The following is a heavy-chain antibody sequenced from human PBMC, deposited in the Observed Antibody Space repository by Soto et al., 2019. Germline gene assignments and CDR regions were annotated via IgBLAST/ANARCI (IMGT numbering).Heavy chain of an antibody. CDR3: ARVLSPRDYGDLIQWDY. Sequence: QVQLVQSGAELKKPGASVKVSCKASGYIFTSYGISWVRQAPGQGLEWMGWVSVYNGNTNYAQKVQGRVTMTTDTSTSTVYMELRSLRSDDTAVYYCARVLSPRDYGDLIQWDYWGQGTLVTVSS. V-gene: IGHV1-18*01. CDR2: VSVYNGNT. D-gene: IGHD4-17*01. J-gene: IGHJ4*02. CDR1: GYIFTSYG.